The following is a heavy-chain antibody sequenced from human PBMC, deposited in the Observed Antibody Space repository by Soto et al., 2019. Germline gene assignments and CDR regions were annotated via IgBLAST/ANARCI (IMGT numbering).Heavy chain of an antibody. V-gene: IGHV4-30-4*01. J-gene: IGHJ6*02. CDR1: GGSISSGDYY. CDR2: IYYSGST. D-gene: IGHD3-3*01. Sequence: QVQLQESGPGLVKPSQTLSLTCTVSGGSISSGDYYWSWIRQPPGKGLEWIGYIYYSGSTYYNPSLKSRVTISVDTSKNQFSLKLSSVTAADTAVYYCARGGLLRFLEWLPINHYYGMDVWGQGTTVTVSS. CDR3: ARGGLLRFLEWLPINHYYGMDV.